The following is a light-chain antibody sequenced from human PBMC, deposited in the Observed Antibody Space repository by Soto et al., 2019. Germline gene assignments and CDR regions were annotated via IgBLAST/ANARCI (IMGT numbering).Light chain of an antibody. J-gene: IGLJ1*01. Sequence: QPVLTQPASVSGSPGQSITISCTGTSSDVGSYNLVSWYQQHPGKAPKRMIYEGSKRPSGVSNRFSGSKSGNTASLTISGLQAEDEADYYCCSYAGSSTPYVFGTGTKLTVL. V-gene: IGLV2-23*01. CDR3: CSYAGSSTPYV. CDR2: EGS. CDR1: SSDVGSYNL.